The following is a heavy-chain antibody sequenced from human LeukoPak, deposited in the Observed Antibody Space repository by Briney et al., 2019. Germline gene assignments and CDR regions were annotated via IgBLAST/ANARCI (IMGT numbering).Heavy chain of an antibody. V-gene: IGHV1-2*02. J-gene: IGHJ6*02. CDR2: INPNSGGT. Sequence: ASVKVSCKASGYTFTGYYMHWVRQAPGQGLEWMGWINPNSGGTNYAQKFQGRVTMTRDTSISTAYMELSRLRSDDTAVYYCAREYAATRSYYYYYGMDVWGQGTTATVSS. D-gene: IGHD2-15*01. CDR1: GYTFTGYY. CDR3: AREYAATRSYYYYYGMDV.